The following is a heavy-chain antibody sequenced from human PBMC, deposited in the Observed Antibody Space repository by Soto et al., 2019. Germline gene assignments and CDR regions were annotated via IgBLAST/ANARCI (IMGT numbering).Heavy chain of an antibody. J-gene: IGHJ4*02. D-gene: IGHD2-2*01. Sequence: QVQLVESGGGVVQPGRSLRLSCAVSGFTFSSYGMHWFRRAPGKGLECVAAITYDGNAESYADSVKGRFTISRDSSKNTLYLQMNSLVAEDTGVYYCAKGRPDYASVNFPDFVSWGQGTLVTVSS. CDR1: GFTFSSYG. V-gene: IGHV3-30*18. CDR2: ITYDGNAE. CDR3: AKGRPDYASVNFPDFVS.